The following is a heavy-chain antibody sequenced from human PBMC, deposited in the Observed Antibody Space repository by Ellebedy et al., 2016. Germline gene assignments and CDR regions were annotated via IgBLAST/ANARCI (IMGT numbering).Heavy chain of an antibody. V-gene: IGHV1-69*13. Sequence: SVKVSXXASGGTFSSYAISWVRQAPGQGLEWMGGIIPIFGTANYAQKFQGRVTITADESTSTAYMELSSLRSEDTAVYYCAREDFPTVTTPKLSYYGMDGWGQGTTVTVSS. D-gene: IGHD4-17*01. CDR3: AREDFPTVTTPKLSYYGMDG. CDR2: IIPIFGTA. J-gene: IGHJ6*02. CDR1: GGTFSSYA.